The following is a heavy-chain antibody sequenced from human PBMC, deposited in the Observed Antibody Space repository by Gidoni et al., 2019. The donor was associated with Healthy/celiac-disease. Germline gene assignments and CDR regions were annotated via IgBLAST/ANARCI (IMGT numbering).Heavy chain of an antibody. J-gene: IGHJ4*02. D-gene: IGHD6-6*01. CDR3: ARDPSAGQKRLVGGY. CDR2: ISSSSSYI. V-gene: IGHV3-21*01. CDR1: GFTFSRYS. Sequence: EVQLVESGGGLVQPGGSLRLSCAASGFTFSRYSMNWVRQAPGKGLEWVASISSSSSYIYYADSVKGRFTISRDNAKNSLYLQMNSLRAEDTAVYYCARDPSAGQKRLVGGYWGQGTLVTVSS.